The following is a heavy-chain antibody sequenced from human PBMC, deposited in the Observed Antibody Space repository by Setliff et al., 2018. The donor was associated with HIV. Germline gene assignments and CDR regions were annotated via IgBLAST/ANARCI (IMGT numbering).Heavy chain of an antibody. CDR3: YQFDY. J-gene: IGHJ4*02. Sequence: PGESLKISCQGSGYTFSTYWIAWVRQTPGKGMDWVGLIYPDKSDTKYRPSLQGQVTISADKSIATEDTAVYYCTTKLGSFSGWYQFDYWGQGTLVTVSS. D-gene: IGHD6-19*01. V-gene: IGHV5-51*01. CDR2: IYPDKSDT. CDR1: GYTFSTYW.